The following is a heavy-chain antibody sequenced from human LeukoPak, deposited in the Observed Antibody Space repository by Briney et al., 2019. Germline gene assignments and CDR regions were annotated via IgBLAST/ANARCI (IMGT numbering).Heavy chain of an antibody. CDR1: GGSTSSYY. CDR2: IYTSGST. CDR3: ARTEVEMDRKRNNWFDP. J-gene: IGHJ5*02. V-gene: IGHV4-4*09. Sequence: SETLSLTCTVSGGSTSSYYWSWIRQPPGKGLEWIGYIYTSGSTNYNPSLKSRVTISVDTSKNQFSLKLSSVTAADTAVYYCARTEVEMDRKRNNWFDPWGQGTLVTVSS. D-gene: IGHD5-24*01.